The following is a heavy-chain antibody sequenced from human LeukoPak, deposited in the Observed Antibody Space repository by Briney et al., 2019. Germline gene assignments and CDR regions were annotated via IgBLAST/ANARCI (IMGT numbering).Heavy chain of an antibody. J-gene: IGHJ4*02. CDR2: INHNGNVN. Sequence: PGGSLRPSCAASGFTFRSYWMNWARQAPGKGLEWVASINHNGNVNYYVDSVKGRFTVSRDNAKNSLYLQMSNLRAEDTAVYFCAGRSRSGWYYDYWGQGTLVTVSS. D-gene: IGHD6-19*01. V-gene: IGHV3-7*03. CDR1: GFTFRSYW. CDR3: AGRSRSGWYYDY.